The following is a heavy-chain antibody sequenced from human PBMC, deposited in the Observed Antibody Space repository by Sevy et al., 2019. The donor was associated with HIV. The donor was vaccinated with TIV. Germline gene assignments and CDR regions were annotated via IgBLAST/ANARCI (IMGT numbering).Heavy chain of an antibody. CDR1: RFTFSSYA. J-gene: IGHJ4*02. V-gene: IGHV3-23*01. D-gene: IGHD3-10*01. Sequence: GGSLRLSCAASRFTFSSYAMSWVRQAPGKGLEWVPAISSSGGSTYYADSVKGRFTISRDNSKNTLFLQMNSLRAEDTAVYYCAKDGSTFLDYWGQGTLVTVSS. CDR3: AKDGSTFLDY. CDR2: ISSSGGST.